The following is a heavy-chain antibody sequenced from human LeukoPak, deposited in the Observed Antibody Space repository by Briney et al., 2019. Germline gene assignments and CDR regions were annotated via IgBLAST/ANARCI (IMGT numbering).Heavy chain of an antibody. D-gene: IGHD3-22*01. CDR2: IHYSGST. CDR3: ARGYFDNSGYSAPFHY. Sequence: SETLSLTCTVSGVSISTYYWSWIRQPPGKGLEWIGYIHYSGSTNYNPSLKSRVTISVDTSKNQFSLKLSPVTAADTAVYYCARGYFDNSGYSAPFHYWGQGTLVTVSS. V-gene: IGHV4-59*01. CDR1: GVSISTYY. J-gene: IGHJ4*02.